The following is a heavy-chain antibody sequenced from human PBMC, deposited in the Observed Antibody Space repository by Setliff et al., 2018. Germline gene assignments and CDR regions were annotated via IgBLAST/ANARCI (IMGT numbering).Heavy chain of an antibody. CDR2: TYRDGST. D-gene: IGHD3-16*01. CDR3: ARDFGSHFFDY. J-gene: IGHJ4*02. Sequence: GGSLRLSCAASGFTVNTNYMTWVRQAPGKGLEWVSITYRDGSTYYAESVKGRFTLSRDSTKNTLSLQMNSLRAEDTAVYYCARDFGSHFFDYWGQGTLVTVS. CDR1: GFTVNTNY. V-gene: IGHV3-66*01.